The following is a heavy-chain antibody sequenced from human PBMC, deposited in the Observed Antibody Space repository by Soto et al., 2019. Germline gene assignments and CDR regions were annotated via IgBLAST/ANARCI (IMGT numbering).Heavy chain of an antibody. CDR1: GGSISSSNW. D-gene: IGHD2-15*01. CDR2: IYHSGST. Sequence: SETLSLTCAVSGGSISSSNWWSWVRQPPGKGLEWIGEIYHSGSTSYNPSLKSRVTISMDTSKNQFSLKLTSVTAADTAVYYCASALYCSGGSCSFDPWGQGTLVTVSS. V-gene: IGHV4-4*02. J-gene: IGHJ5*02. CDR3: ASALYCSGGSCSFDP.